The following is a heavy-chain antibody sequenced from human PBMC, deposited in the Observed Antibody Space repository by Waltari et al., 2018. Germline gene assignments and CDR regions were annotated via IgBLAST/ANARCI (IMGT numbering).Heavy chain of an antibody. CDR3: ARDRVVPADEPDYYGLDV. CDR1: RGSIRSHY. Sequence: QVQLQESGPGQVKPSETLSLTCDVSRGSIRSHYWSWIRRPPGKGLEWIGYIYYNGATNYNPSLMGRVTISVDTAKNQFSLKLTSVTAADTAVYYCARDRVVPADEPDYYGLDVWGQGTTVTVSS. D-gene: IGHD2-2*01. V-gene: IGHV4-59*11. CDR2: IYYNGAT. J-gene: IGHJ6*02.